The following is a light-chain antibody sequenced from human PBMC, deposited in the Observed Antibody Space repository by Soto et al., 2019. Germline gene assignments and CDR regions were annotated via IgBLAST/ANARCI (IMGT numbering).Light chain of an antibody. CDR1: SSDVGGYNY. V-gene: IGLV2-11*01. Sequence: QSALTQPRSVSGSPGQSVTISCTGTSSDVGGYNYVSWYQQHPGKAPKPMIYNVNRRPSGVPDRFSGSKSGNTASLTISGLQAEDEADYYCCSYAVTDVVFGGGTKLTVL. J-gene: IGLJ2*01. CDR3: CSYAVTDVV. CDR2: NVN.